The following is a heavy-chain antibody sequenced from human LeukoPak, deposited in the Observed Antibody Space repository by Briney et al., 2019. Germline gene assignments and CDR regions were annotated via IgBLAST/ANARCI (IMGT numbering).Heavy chain of an antibody. Sequence: GGSLRLSCAASGFTFSTYSMNWVRQAPGKGLEWVSSISSSTTYIYYADSVRGRFTISRDNSKSTLSLQMNSLRAEDTAIYYCATYRQVLLPFESWGQGTLVTVSS. V-gene: IGHV3-21*04. D-gene: IGHD2-8*02. J-gene: IGHJ4*02. CDR2: ISSSTTYI. CDR1: GFTFSTYS. CDR3: ATYRQVLLPFES.